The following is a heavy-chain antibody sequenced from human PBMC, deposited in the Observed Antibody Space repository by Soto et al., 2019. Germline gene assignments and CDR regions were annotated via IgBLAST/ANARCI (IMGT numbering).Heavy chain of an antibody. D-gene: IGHD3-22*01. J-gene: IGHJ4*02. Sequence: PGGSLRLSCAASGFTFSNAWMSWVRQAPGKGLEWVGRIKSKTDGGTTDYAAPVKGRFTISRDDSKNTLYLQMNSLKTEDTAVYYCTTFDSGGYYLGVPGSDYWGQGTLVTVSS. CDR2: IKSKTDGGTT. CDR1: GFTFSNAW. CDR3: TTFDSGGYYLGVPGSDY. V-gene: IGHV3-15*01.